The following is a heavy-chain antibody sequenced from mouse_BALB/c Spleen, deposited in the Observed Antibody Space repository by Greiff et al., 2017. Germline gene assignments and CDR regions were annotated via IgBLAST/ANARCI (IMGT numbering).Heavy chain of an antibody. Sequence: QVQLKQSGPGLVAPSQSLSITCTVSGFSLTSYDISWIRQPPGKGLEWLGVIWTGGGTNYNSAFMSRLSISKDNSKSQVFLKMNSLQTDDTAIYYCVRGGKKNYGYGYWGQGTTLTVSS. V-gene: IGHV2-9-2*01. CDR2: IWTGGGT. J-gene: IGHJ2*01. D-gene: IGHD1-2*01. CDR1: GFSLTSYD. CDR3: VRGGKKNYGYGY.